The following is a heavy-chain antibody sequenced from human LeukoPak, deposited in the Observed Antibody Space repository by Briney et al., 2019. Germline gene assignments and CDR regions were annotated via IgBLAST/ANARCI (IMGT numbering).Heavy chain of an antibody. CDR2: IYYSGST. V-gene: IGHV4-59*01. Sequence: SETLSLTCTVSGGSISSYYWSWIRQPPGKGLEWIGYIYYSGSTNYNPSLKSRVTISVDTSKNQFSLKLSSVTAADTAVYYCARGGLYGYYYYYYMDVWGKGTTVTVSS. CDR3: ARGGLYGYYYYYYMDV. D-gene: IGHD4-17*01. CDR1: GGSISSYY. J-gene: IGHJ6*03.